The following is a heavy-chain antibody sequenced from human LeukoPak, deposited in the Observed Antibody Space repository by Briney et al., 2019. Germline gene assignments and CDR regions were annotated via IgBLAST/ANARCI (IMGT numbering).Heavy chain of an antibody. CDR3: AXARXGXYGXYXXY. J-gene: IGHJ4*02. V-gene: IGHV4-4*02. Sequence: GSXXSSNWWSWVRQPPGKGLEWIGEIYHSGSTNYNPSLKSRVTISVDKSKNQFSLKLSSVTAADTAVYYXAXARXGXYGXYXXYWGQGTLXTVSS. CDR1: GSXXSSNW. D-gene: IGHD3-22*01. CDR2: IYHSGST.